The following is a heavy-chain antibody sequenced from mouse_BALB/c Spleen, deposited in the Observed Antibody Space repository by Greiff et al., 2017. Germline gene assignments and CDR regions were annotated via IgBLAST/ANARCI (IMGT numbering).Heavy chain of an antibody. J-gene: IGHJ4*01. CDR1: GFTFTDYY. D-gene: IGHD1-1*01. Sequence: EVHLVESGGGLVQPGGSLRLSCATSGFTFTDYYMSWVRQPPGKALEWLGFIRNKANGYTTEYSASVKGRFTISRDNSQSILYLQMNTLRAEDSATYYCARDTVREGAMDYWGQGTSVTVSS. CDR2: IRNKANGYTT. V-gene: IGHV7-3*02. CDR3: ARDTVREGAMDY.